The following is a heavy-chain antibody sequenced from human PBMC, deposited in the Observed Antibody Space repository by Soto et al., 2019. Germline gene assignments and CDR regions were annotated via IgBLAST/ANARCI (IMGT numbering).Heavy chain of an antibody. J-gene: IGHJ4*02. CDR2: FYYSGST. CDR3: AREGVSGRSGFDY. CDR1: GGSVSSSTYY. D-gene: IGHD6-19*01. V-gene: IGHV4-39*07. Sequence: SETLSLTCTVAGGSVSSSTYYWGWIRQPPGKGLEWIATFYYSGSTYHNPSLNSRVTISLGTSKNQFSLKLSSVTAADTAVYYCAREGVSGRSGFDYWGQGTLVTVSS.